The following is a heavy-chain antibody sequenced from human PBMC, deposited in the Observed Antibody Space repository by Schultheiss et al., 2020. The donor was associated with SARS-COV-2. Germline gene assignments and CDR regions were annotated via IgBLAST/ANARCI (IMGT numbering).Heavy chain of an antibody. Sequence: ASVKVSCKASGYTFTSYGISWVRQAPGQGLEWMGWISAYNGNTNYAQKLQGRVTMTTDTSTSTAYMELRSLRSDDTAVYYCARGLGGVMGLLGYYYGMDVWGQGTTVTVSS. CDR1: GYTFTSYG. V-gene: IGHV1-18*01. D-gene: IGHD3-16*01. CDR2: ISAYNGNT. J-gene: IGHJ6*02. CDR3: ARGLGGVMGLLGYYYGMDV.